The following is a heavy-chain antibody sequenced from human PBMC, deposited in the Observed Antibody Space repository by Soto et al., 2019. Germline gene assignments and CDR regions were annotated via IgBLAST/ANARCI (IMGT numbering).Heavy chain of an antibody. D-gene: IGHD3-10*01. V-gene: IGHV4-59*08. CDR2: IYYSGST. J-gene: IGHJ4*02. CDR1: GGSISSYY. CDR3: ASDYYGSGSYGL. Sequence: QVQLQESGPGLVKPSETLSLTCTVSGGSISSYYWSWIRQPPGKGLEWIGYIYYSGSTNYNPSLKSRVPISVDTSKNQFALKRSAVTAADTAVYYCASDYYGSGSYGLWGQGTLVTVSS.